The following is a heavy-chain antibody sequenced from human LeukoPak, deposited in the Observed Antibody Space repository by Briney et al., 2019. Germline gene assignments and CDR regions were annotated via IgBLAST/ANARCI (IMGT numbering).Heavy chain of an antibody. CDR1: RGTFTNYA. J-gene: IGHJ3*02. V-gene: IGHV1-69*06. CDR3: ARDQTYYYGSGSLWDAFDI. CDR2: IIPIFGTA. D-gene: IGHD3-10*01. Sequence: ASVKVSCKASRGTFTNYAISWVRQAPGQGLEWMGGIIPIFGTANYAQKFQGRVTITADKSTSTAYMELSSLRSEDTAVYYCARDQTYYYGSGSLWDAFDIWGQGTMVTVSS.